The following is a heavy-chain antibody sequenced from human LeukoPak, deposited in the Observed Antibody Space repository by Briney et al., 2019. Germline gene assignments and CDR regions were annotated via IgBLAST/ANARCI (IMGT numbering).Heavy chain of an antibody. V-gene: IGHV3-48*03. CDR2: INSSSSVI. D-gene: IGHD5-18*01. Sequence: GGSLRLSCADSGFTFSACGMNWVRQAPGKGLEWVSYINSSSSVIFYADSVEGRFTISRDNARSSLYLQMTSLRAEDTGTYYCARDGLWSHYYQHGMDVWGQGTAVTVSS. J-gene: IGHJ6*02. CDR1: GFTFSACG. CDR3: ARDGLWSHYYQHGMDV.